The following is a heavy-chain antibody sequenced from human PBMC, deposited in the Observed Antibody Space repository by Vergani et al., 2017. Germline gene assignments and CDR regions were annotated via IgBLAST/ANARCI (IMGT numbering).Heavy chain of an antibody. J-gene: IGHJ1*01. CDR2: ISAYNGNT. D-gene: IGHD2/OR15-2a*01. CDR1: GYTFSTYG. V-gene: IGHV1-18*01. Sequence: QVQLVQSGAEVKKPGASVKVSCKASGYTFSTYGISWVRQAPGQGLEWMGWISAYNGNTNYPEKFQGRLTMTTDTSTRTAYMELRSLRSDDTAVYYCARDFIEKDTLGPRGYWGPGTLVTVSS. CDR3: ARDFIEKDTLGPRGY.